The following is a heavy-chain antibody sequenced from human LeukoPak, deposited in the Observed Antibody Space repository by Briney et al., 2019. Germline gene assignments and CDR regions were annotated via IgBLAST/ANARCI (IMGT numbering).Heavy chain of an antibody. CDR1: GFTFSSYA. J-gene: IGHJ4*02. CDR3: AKDGDYDYVWGSYQFDY. D-gene: IGHD3-16*02. CDR2: ISGSGGST. V-gene: IGHV3-23*01. Sequence: GGSLRLSCAASGFTFSSYAMSWVRQAPGKGLEWVSAISGSGGSTYYADSVKGRFTISRDNSKSTLYLQINSLRVEDTAVYYCAKDGDYDYVWGSYQFDYWGQGTLVTVSS.